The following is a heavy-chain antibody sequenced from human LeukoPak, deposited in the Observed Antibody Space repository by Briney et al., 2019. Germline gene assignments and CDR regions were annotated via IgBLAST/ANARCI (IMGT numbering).Heavy chain of an antibody. CDR3: ARVRYYGSGEEIDP. J-gene: IGHJ5*02. CDR2: IYHGGNT. CDR1: GGSISSGGYL. Sequence: PSETLSLTCTVSGGSISSGGYLWSWIRQNPGKGLEWIGYIYHGGNTYYNPSLKCRVTISVDTSKNQFSLKLSSVTAADTAVYYCARVRYYGSGEEIDPWGQGTLVTVSS. D-gene: IGHD3-10*01. V-gene: IGHV4-31*03.